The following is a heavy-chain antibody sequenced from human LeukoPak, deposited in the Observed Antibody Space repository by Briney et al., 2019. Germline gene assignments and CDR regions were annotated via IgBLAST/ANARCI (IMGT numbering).Heavy chain of an antibody. CDR3: VGATGFGY. D-gene: IGHD4-17*01. V-gene: IGHV3-66*01. CDR1: GFTVSSNY. CDR2: IHSGGST. J-gene: IGHJ4*02. Sequence: PGGSLRLSCAVSGFTVSSNYMSWVRQAPGKGLEWVSVIHSGGSTYYANSVKDRFTFSRDSSKNTVYLQMNSLRAEDTAVYYCVGATGFGYWGQGTLVTVSS.